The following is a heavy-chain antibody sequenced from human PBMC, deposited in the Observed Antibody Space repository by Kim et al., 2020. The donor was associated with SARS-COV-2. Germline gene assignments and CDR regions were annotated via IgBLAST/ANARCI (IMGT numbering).Heavy chain of an antibody. Sequence: ASVKVSCKASGYTFTSYDINWVRQATGQGLEWMGWMNPNSGNTGYAQKFQGRVTMTRNTSISTAYMELSSLRSEDTAVYYCARGPPLGVGSGGYCSSTSCYRSRRPKYNWFDPWGREPWSPSPQ. CDR1: GYTFTSYD. V-gene: IGHV1-8*01. J-gene: IGHJ5*02. CDR3: ARGPPLGVGSGGYCSSTSCYRSRRPKYNWFDP. CDR2: MNPNSGNT. D-gene: IGHD2-2*01.